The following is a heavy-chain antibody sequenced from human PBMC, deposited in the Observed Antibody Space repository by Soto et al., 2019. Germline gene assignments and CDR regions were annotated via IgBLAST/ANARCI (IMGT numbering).Heavy chain of an antibody. CDR2: MSHSGGT. CDR3: ARVERGTATTVVDAFDI. J-gene: IGHJ3*02. D-gene: IGHD2-21*02. Sequence: QVQLQQWGAGLLKPSETLSLTCAVFGGSVNSGNYYWSWIRQPPGQGLEWIGEMSHSGGTHFNPSLKSRVTISVDTSKNQFALKMSSVTAADAALYYWARVERGTATTVVDAFDIWGPGTMVTVSS. V-gene: IGHV4-34*01. CDR1: GGSVNSGNYY.